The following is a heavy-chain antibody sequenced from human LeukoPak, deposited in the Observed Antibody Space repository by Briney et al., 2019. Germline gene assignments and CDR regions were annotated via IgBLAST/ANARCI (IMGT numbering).Heavy chain of an antibody. CDR1: GFTFSHFW. CDR2: INTDGTKT. J-gene: IGHJ4*02. CDR3: AKDYPLDY. V-gene: IGHV3-74*01. Sequence: GGSLRLSCAASGFTFSHFWMHWVRQAPGKEPVWVSIINTDGTKTSYADSVKGRFTISRDNAKNTLYLQMNSLRAEDTAVYYCAKDYPLDYWGQGALVTVSS.